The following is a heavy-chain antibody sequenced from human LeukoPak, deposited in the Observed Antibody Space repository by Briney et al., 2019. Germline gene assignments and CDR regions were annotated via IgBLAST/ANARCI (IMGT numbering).Heavy chain of an antibody. D-gene: IGHD3-10*01. CDR2: IDWDDDK. CDR1: GFSLSTSGMC. V-gene: IGHV2-70*01. J-gene: IGHJ4*02. Sequence: RESGPALVKPTQTLTLTCTFSGFSLSTSGMCVSWIRQPPGKALEWLALIDWDDDKYYSTSLKTRLTISKDTSKNQVVLTMTNMDPVDTATYYCARIRYGSGSYYFDYWGQGTLVTVSS. CDR3: ARIRYGSGSYYFDY.